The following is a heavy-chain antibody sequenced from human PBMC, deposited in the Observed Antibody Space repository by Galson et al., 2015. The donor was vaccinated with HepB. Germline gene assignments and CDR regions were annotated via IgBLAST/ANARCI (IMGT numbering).Heavy chain of an antibody. Sequence: SLRLSCAASGFTFSSYAMSWVRQAPGKGLEWVSAISGSGGSTYYADSVKGRFTISRNNSKNTLYLQMNSLRAEDTAVYYCAKDLQAWELHFWGQGTMVTVSS. CDR3: AKDLQAWELHF. J-gene: IGHJ3*01. V-gene: IGHV3-23*01. CDR1: GFTFSSYA. CDR2: ISGSGGST. D-gene: IGHD1-26*01.